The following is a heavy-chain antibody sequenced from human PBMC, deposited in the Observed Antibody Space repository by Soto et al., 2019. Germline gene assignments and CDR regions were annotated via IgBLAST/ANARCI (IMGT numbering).Heavy chain of an antibody. CDR2: IYHSGST. D-gene: IGHD5-12*01. CDR1: GGSISSGGYS. J-gene: IGHJ4*02. Sequence: PSETLSLTCAVSGGSISSGGYSCNWIRQPPGKGLEWIGYIYHSGSTYYNPSLKSRVTISVDRSKNQFSLKLSSVTAADTAVYYCARHNRDGYNKGANFDYWGQGTRVTVSS. CDR3: ARHNRDGYNKGANFDY. V-gene: IGHV4-30-2*01.